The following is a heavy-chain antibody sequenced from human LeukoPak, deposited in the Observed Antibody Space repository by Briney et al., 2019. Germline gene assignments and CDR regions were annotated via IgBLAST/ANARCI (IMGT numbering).Heavy chain of an antibody. Sequence: ASVKVSCKASGYTFSDYFMHWVRQAPGQGLEWMGWINPKSGGTNYVQKFQGRVTMTRDTSISTAYMELSRLTSDDTAVYYCGRGIRNSCHDPNWFDPWGRGTLVTVSS. CDR2: INPKSGGT. CDR3: GRGIRNSCHDPNWFDP. D-gene: IGHD2-2*01. CDR1: GYTFSDYF. V-gene: IGHV1-2*02. J-gene: IGHJ5*02.